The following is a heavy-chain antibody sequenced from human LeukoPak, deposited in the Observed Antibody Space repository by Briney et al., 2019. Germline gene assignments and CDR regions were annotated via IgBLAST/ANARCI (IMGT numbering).Heavy chain of an antibody. CDR1: GYTFTGYY. CDR2: INPNSGGT. V-gene: IGHV1-2*02. CDR3: ARGAAINWFDP. D-gene: IGHD2-2*01. J-gene: IGHJ5*02. Sequence: ASVKVSCKASGYTFTGYYMHWVRQAPGQGLEWMGWINPNSGGTNYAQKLQGRVTMTTDISTSTAYMELRSLRSDDTAVYYCARGAAINWFDPWGQGTLVTVSS.